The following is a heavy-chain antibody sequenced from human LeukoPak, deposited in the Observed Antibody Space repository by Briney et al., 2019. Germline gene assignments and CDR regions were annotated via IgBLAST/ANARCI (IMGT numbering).Heavy chain of an antibody. CDR3: AKDPHYDSSNH. J-gene: IGHJ5*02. CDR1: GFTFSSYA. Sequence: GGSLRLSCAASGFTFSSYAMHWVRQAPGKGLEWVAVISYDGSNKYYADSVKGRFTISRDNSKNTLYLQMNSLRAEGTAVYYCAKDPHYDSSNHWGQGTLVTVSS. V-gene: IGHV3-30*04. D-gene: IGHD3-22*01. CDR2: ISYDGSNK.